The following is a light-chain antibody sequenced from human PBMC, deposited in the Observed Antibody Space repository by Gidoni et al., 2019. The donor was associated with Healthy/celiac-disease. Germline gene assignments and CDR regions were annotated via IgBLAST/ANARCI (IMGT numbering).Light chain of an antibody. CDR2: DAS. Sequence: EIVLTQSPATLSLSPGERATLSCRPSQSVSSYLAWYQQKPGQAPRLLIYDASNRATGIPARFSGSGSGTDFTLTISSLEPEDLAVYYCQQRSNWPPWTFGQGTKVEIK. J-gene: IGKJ1*01. CDR3: QQRSNWPPWT. V-gene: IGKV3-11*01. CDR1: QSVSSY.